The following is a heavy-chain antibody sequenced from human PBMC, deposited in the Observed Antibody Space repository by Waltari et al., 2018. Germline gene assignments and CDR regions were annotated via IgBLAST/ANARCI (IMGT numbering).Heavy chain of an antibody. D-gene: IGHD5-18*01. J-gene: IGHJ6*02. CDR3: ARQCKGYNYGLGDYYYYGMDV. Sequence: QLQLQGSGPGLVKPSATLSLTCTVSGGSISSSNYYWGWIRQPPGKGLEWIGSIYYSGTTYYNPSLKSRVTISVDTSKNQFSLKLSSVTAADTAMYYCARQCKGYNYGLGDYYYYGMDVWGQGTTVTVSS. V-gene: IGHV4-39*01. CDR1: GGSISSSNYY. CDR2: IYYSGTT.